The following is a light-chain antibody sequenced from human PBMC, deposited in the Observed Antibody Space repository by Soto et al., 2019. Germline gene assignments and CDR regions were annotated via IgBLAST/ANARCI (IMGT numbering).Light chain of an antibody. CDR1: QSVGSW. V-gene: IGKV1-5*03. Sequence: DIQMTQSPSTLSASVGDRVTITCRASQSVGSWSAWYQQKPGKAPKLLIYKASRLESGVPSRFSGSESGTEFTLTISNLQPDDFATYYCQQYHKFWTFGQGTKVEIK. CDR3: QQYHKFWT. J-gene: IGKJ1*01. CDR2: KAS.